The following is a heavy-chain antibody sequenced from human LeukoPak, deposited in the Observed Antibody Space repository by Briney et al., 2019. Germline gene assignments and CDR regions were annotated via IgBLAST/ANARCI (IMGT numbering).Heavy chain of an antibody. D-gene: IGHD5-12*01. J-gene: IGHJ3*02. CDR2: ISGSGGST. Sequence: PGGSLRLSCAASGFTVSSNYMSWVRQAPGKGLEWVSAISGSGGSTYYADSVKGRFTISRDNSKNTLYLQMNSLRAEDTAVYYCAKDNVVATANDAFDIWGQGTMVTVSS. CDR3: AKDNVVATANDAFDI. V-gene: IGHV3-23*01. CDR1: GFTVSSNY.